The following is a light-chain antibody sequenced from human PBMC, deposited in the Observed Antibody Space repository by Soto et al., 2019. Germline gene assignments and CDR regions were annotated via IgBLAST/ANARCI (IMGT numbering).Light chain of an antibody. J-gene: IGLJ1*01. CDR2: GSN. Sequence: QSVLTQPPSVSGAPGQSVTISCTGSSSSIGAGFDVHWYQQLPGAAPKLLIYGSNYRASGVPDRFSGSKSGTSASLAITGLQAEDEADYYCQSYDSSLTGSKVFGTGTKVTVL. V-gene: IGLV1-40*01. CDR3: QSYDSSLTGSKV. CDR1: SSSIGAGFD.